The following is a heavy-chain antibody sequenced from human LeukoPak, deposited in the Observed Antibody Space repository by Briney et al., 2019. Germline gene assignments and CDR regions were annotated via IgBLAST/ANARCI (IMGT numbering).Heavy chain of an antibody. CDR2: LSWTGAGT. J-gene: IGHJ4*02. CDR3: AKEQEYTYGPFDY. D-gene: IGHD5-18*01. V-gene: IGHV3-23*01. CDR1: GFTFSNYD. Sequence: GGSLTLSCAASGFTFSNYDMTWVRQAPGKGLEWVSALSWTGAGTYYAASVKGRFIISRDNSKNTPYLQMNSLRAEHTAVYSCAKEQEYTYGPFDYWGQGTLVTASS.